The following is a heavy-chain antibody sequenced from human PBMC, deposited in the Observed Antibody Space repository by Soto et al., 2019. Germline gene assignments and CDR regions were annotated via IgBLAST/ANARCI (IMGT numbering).Heavy chain of an antibody. CDR3: ARGTDILTGDTYWYFDL. Sequence: QVQLQESGPGLVKPSGTLSLTCAVSGGSISSSNWWSWVRQPPGKGLEWIGEIYHSGSTNYNPSLTSRVTISVDKSKNQFSLKLSSVTAADTAVYYCARGTDILTGDTYWYFDLWGRGTLVTVSS. D-gene: IGHD3-9*01. J-gene: IGHJ2*01. CDR1: GGSISSSNW. V-gene: IGHV4-4*02. CDR2: IYHSGST.